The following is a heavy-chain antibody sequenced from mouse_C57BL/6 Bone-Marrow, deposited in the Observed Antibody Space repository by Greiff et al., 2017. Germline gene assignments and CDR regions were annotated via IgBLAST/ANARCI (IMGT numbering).Heavy chain of an antibody. J-gene: IGHJ4*01. Sequence: QVQLQQPGAELVKPGASVKVSCKASGYTFTSYWMHWVKQRPGQGLGWIGRIHPSDSDTNYNQKFKGKATLTVDKSSSTAYMQLSSLTSEDSAVYYCAIGAQLRLPYYAMDYWGQGTSVTVSS. D-gene: IGHD3-1*01. CDR2: IHPSDSDT. CDR1: GYTFTSYW. CDR3: AIGAQLRLPYYAMDY. V-gene: IGHV1-74*01.